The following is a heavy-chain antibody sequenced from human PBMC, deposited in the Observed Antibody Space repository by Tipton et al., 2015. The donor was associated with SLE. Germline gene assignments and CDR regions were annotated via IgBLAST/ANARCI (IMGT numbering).Heavy chain of an antibody. CDR2: IYYSGST. V-gene: IGHV4-59*08. CDR1: GGSISSHY. D-gene: IGHD3-3*01. Sequence: LRLSCTVSGGSISSHYWSWIRQPPGKGLEWIGYIYYSGSTNYNPSLKSRVTISVDTSKNQFSLKLSSVTAADTAVYYCASIPRITIFGVVKGAFDIWGQGTMVTVSS. J-gene: IGHJ3*02. CDR3: ASIPRITIFGVVKGAFDI.